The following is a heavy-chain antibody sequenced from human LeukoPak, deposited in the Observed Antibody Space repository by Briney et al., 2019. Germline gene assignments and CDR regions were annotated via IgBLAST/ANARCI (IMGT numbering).Heavy chain of an antibody. CDR1: GFTFSNYA. V-gene: IGHV3-23*01. J-gene: IGHJ4*02. D-gene: IGHD6-19*01. Sequence: PGGSLRLSCAASGFTFSNYAMSWVRQAPGKGLEWVSAISGSGGSTYFADSVKGRFTISRDNSKNTLYLQMNSLRAEDTAVYYCAKPQSNGWYYFDYWGRGTLVTVSS. CDR3: AKPQSNGWYYFDY. CDR2: ISGSGGST.